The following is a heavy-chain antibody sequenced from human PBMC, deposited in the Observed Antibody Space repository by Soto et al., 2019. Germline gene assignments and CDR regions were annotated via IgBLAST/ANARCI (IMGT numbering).Heavy chain of an antibody. J-gene: IGHJ4*01. CDR2: INPSGGST. Sequence: ASVKGSCKASGYTFTSYYMHWLRHAPAQGLEWMGIINPSGGSTSYAQKFQGRVTITRDTSTSTVYMELSSLRSEDTAVYYCARDGPSFDYWGHGTLLTVS. CDR3: ARDGPSFDY. V-gene: IGHV1-46*01. CDR1: GYTFTSYY.